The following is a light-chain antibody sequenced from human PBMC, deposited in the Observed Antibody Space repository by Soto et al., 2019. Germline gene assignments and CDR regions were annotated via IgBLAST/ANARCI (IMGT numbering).Light chain of an antibody. CDR2: AAS. CDR3: QQVDNYPLT. V-gene: IGKV1-9*01. Sequence: DIELTQPPSFLSASVGDRVTISCRASQDISTFLAWYQQKPGKAPKLLIHAASTLQGGVPSRFSGSGSGTDFSLTISSLQPEDFATYYCQQVDNYPLTFGGGTKVEI. CDR1: QDISTF. J-gene: IGKJ4*01.